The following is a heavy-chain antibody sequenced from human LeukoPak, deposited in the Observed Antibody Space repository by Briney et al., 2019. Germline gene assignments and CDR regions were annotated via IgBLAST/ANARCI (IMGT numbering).Heavy chain of an antibody. D-gene: IGHD5-18*01. CDR3: ARGRSYGPTNLDY. Sequence: PSETLSLTCTVSGGSISSSSYYWGWIRQPPGKGLEWIGSIYYSGSTYYNPSLKSRVTISVDKSKNQFSLKLSSVTAADTAVYYCARGRSYGPTNLDYWGQGTLVTVSS. J-gene: IGHJ4*02. CDR2: IYYSGST. V-gene: IGHV4-39*07. CDR1: GGSISSSSYY.